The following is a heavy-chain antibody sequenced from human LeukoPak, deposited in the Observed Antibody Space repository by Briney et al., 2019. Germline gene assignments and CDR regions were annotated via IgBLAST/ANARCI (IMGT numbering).Heavy chain of an antibody. CDR3: ARARITIFGVAYDAFDI. CDR2: IYYSGST. V-gene: IGHV4-59*01. Sequence: NPSETLSLTCTVSGGSISSYYWSWIRQPPGKGLEWIGYIYYSGSTNYNPPLKSRVTISVDTSKNQFSLKLSSVTAADTAVYYCARARITIFGVAYDAFDIWGQGTMVTVSS. J-gene: IGHJ3*02. D-gene: IGHD3-3*01. CDR1: GGSISSYY.